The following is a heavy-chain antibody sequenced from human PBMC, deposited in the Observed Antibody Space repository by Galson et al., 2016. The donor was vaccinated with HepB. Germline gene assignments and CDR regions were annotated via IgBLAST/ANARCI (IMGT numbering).Heavy chain of an antibody. Sequence: SLRLSCAVSEFRLSFYSMNWVRQAPGKGLEWVSSISSSSSYLYYADSVKGRFTISRDNSKNSLYLQMDSLRAEDTAVYYCARDEYGAGLGWYLDYWGQGTLVTVSS. CDR1: EFRLSFYS. J-gene: IGHJ4*02. CDR3: ARDEYGAGLGWYLDY. CDR2: ISSSSSYL. D-gene: IGHD4/OR15-4a*01. V-gene: IGHV3-21*01.